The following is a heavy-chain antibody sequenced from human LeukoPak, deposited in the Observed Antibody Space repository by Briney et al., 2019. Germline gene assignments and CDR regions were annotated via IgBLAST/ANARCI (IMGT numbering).Heavy chain of an antibody. D-gene: IGHD3-22*01. Sequence: SVKVSCKASGGTFSSYAISWVRQAPGQGLEWMGRIIPILGIANYAQKFQGRVTITADKSTSTAYMELSSLRSEDTAVYYCAREDYYDSSGYYEYSDYWGQGTLVTVSS. J-gene: IGHJ4*02. CDR2: IIPILGIA. CDR1: GGTFSSYA. V-gene: IGHV1-69*04. CDR3: AREDYYDSSGYYEYSDY.